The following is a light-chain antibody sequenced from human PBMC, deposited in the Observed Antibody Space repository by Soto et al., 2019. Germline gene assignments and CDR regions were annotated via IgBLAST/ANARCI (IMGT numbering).Light chain of an antibody. J-gene: IGKJ5*01. CDR1: QGVSSY. CDR3: QQRSNWPQIT. V-gene: IGKV3-11*01. Sequence: EIVLTQSPANLSSSPGERATPSCTASQGVSSYVAWYQQQPGQAPRLLIYDASNRATGVPDRFSGRGSGTDFTIPISTLQTEYFAAYYCQQRSNWPQITFGQGTRLYIK. CDR2: DAS.